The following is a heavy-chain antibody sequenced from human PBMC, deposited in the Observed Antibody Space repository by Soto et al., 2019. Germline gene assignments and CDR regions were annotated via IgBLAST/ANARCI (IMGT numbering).Heavy chain of an antibody. J-gene: IGHJ4*02. CDR2: INPSGGST. V-gene: IGHV1-46*01. Sequence: ASVKVSCKASGYTFTSRYMHWVRQAPGQGLEWMGIINPSGGSTSYAQKFQGRVTMTRDTSTSTVYMELSSLRSEDTAVYYCARSYYDYVWGSYRSAHFDYWGQGTLVTVSS. D-gene: IGHD3-16*02. CDR3: ARSYYDYVWGSYRSAHFDY. CDR1: GYTFTSRY.